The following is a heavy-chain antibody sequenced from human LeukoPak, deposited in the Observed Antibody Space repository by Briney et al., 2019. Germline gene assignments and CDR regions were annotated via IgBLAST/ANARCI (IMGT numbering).Heavy chain of an antibody. D-gene: IGHD3/OR15-3a*01. CDR1: GYTFTSYY. CDR3: ARGGLPARSWFDP. J-gene: IGHJ5*02. V-gene: IGHV1-46*01. CDR2: INPSSGRT. Sequence: ASVKVSCKASGYTFTSYYMNWVRQAPGQGLEWMGIINPSSGRTTYAQKFQGRVTMTRDTSTSTVYMELTSLRSEDTVVFYCARGGLPARSWFDPWGQGTLVTVSS.